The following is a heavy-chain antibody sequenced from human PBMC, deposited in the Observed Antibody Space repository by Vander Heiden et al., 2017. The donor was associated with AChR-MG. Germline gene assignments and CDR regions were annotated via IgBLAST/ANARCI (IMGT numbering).Heavy chain of an antibody. V-gene: IGHV3-30*02. CDR3: AKDYYDSLTGYYQFDP. J-gene: IGHJ5*02. CDR1: GFTFSSYG. D-gene: IGHD3-9*01. Sequence: QVQLVESGGGVVQPGGSLRLSCAASGFTFSSYGMHWVRQAPGKGLEWVAFIRYDGSNKYYADSVKGRFTISRDNSKNTLYLQMNSLRAEDTAVYYCAKDYYDSLTGYYQFDPWGQGTLVTVSS. CDR2: IRYDGSNK.